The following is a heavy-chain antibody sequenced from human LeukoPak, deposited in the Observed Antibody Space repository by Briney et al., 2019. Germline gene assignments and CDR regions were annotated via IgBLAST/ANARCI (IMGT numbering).Heavy chain of an antibody. Sequence: PGGSLRLSCAASGFTFSSYSMNWVRQAPGKGLEWVSSISSSSSYIYYADSVKGRFTISRDNAKNSLYLQMNSLRAEDTAVYYCARGPDFDCSGGSCYQGFDYWGQGTLVTVSS. CDR2: ISSSSSYI. D-gene: IGHD2-15*01. V-gene: IGHV3-21*01. J-gene: IGHJ4*02. CDR1: GFTFSSYS. CDR3: ARGPDFDCSGGSCYQGFDY.